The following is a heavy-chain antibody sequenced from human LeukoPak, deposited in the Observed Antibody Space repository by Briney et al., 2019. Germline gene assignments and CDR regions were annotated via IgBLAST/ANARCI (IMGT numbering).Heavy chain of an antibody. J-gene: IGHJ4*02. CDR1: GGSISSGGYS. CDR3: ARDRQQLGFDY. Sequence: PSQTLSLTCAVSGGSISSGGYSWGWIRQPPGKGLEWIGYIYHSGSTYYNRSLTSRVTISVDRSKNQNYLKLSSVTAGDTAGYYCARDRQQLGFDYWGQGTMVSVSS. D-gene: IGHD6-13*01. V-gene: IGHV4-30-2*01. CDR2: IYHSGST.